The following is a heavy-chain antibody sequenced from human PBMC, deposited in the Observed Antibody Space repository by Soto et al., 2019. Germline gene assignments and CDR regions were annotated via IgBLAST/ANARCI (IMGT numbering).Heavy chain of an antibody. CDR2: IYYSGST. V-gene: IGHV4-31*03. J-gene: IGHJ2*01. CDR3: ARGPHHDYGDYVVWYFDF. Sequence: QVQLQESGPGLVKPSQTLSLTCTVSGGSISSGGYYWSWIRQHPGKGLEWIGYIYYSGSTYYNPSLKSRVTISEDTSKNQFSLKLSSVTAADTAVYYCARGPHHDYGDYVVWYFDFWGRGTLVTVSS. D-gene: IGHD4-17*01. CDR1: GGSISSGGYY.